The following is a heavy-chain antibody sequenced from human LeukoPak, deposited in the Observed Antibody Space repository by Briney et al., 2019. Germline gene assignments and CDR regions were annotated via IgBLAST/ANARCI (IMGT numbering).Heavy chain of an antibody. V-gene: IGHV3-48*01. CDR3: AREGERLDWSLLAAGYFDY. J-gene: IGHJ4*02. CDR2: ISSSSSTI. Sequence: PGGSLRLSCAASGFTFSSYSMNWVRQAPGKGLEWVSYISSSSSTIYYADSVKGRFTISRDNAKNSLYLQMNSLRAEDTAVYYCAREGERLDWSLLAAGYFDYWGQGTLVTVSS. D-gene: IGHD3-9*01. CDR1: GFTFSSYS.